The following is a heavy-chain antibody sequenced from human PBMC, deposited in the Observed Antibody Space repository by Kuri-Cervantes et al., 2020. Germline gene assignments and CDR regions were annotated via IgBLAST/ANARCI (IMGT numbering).Heavy chain of an antibody. CDR1: GGSFSGFY. J-gene: IGHJ4*02. D-gene: IGHD3-3*01. CDR3: ERGFTSFGVVMYYFDY. V-gene: IGHV4-34*01. Sequence: ESLKISCAVYGGSFSGFYWSWIRQPPGKGLEWIGEIYHSRSNNYNPSLKSRITISVDTSKNQFSLQLSSVTAADAAVYYCERGFTSFGVVMYYFDYWGQGTLVTVSS. CDR2: IYHSRSN.